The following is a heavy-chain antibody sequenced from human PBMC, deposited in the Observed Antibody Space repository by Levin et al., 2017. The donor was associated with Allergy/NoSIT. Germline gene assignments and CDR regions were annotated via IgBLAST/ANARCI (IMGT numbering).Heavy chain of an antibody. D-gene: IGHD5-18*01. V-gene: IGHV4-30-2*01. J-gene: IGHJ4*02. CDR1: GGSIRSGGYS. CDR2: IYLSGST. CDR3: ARVAGYSYGYYFDY. Sequence: LSQTLSLPCAVSGGSIRSGGYSWRWIRQPPGKGLEWIGNIYLSGSTYYNPSLKSRVTISVDRSKNQFSLNLSSVTAADTAVYYCARVAGYSYGYYFDYWGQGTLVTVSS.